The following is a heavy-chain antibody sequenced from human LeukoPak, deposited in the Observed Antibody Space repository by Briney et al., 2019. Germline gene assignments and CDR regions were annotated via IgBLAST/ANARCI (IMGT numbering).Heavy chain of an antibody. Sequence: SETLSLTCTVSGGSITNSNYYWGWIRQPPGKGLEWIGSIYYSGNTYYKPSLKSRVAISVDTSKNQFSLKLSSVTAADTAVYYCARGRGDSPGTFDIWGQGTMVTVSS. CDR1: GGSITNSNYY. V-gene: IGHV4-39*01. CDR3: ARGRGDSPGTFDI. J-gene: IGHJ3*02. CDR2: IYYSGNT. D-gene: IGHD2-21*02.